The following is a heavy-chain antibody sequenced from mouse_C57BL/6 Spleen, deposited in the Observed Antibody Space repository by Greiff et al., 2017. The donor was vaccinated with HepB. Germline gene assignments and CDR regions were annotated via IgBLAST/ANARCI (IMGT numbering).Heavy chain of an antibody. Sequence: QVQLKQPGAELVRPGTSVKLSCKASGYTFTSYWMHWVKQRPGQGLEWIGVIDPSDSYTNYNQKFKGKATLTVDTSSSTAYMQLSSLTSEDSAVYYCARLIYDYSYAMDYWGQGTSVTVSS. CDR3: ARLIYDYSYAMDY. D-gene: IGHD2-4*01. J-gene: IGHJ4*01. V-gene: IGHV1-59*01. CDR2: IDPSDSYT. CDR1: GYTFTSYW.